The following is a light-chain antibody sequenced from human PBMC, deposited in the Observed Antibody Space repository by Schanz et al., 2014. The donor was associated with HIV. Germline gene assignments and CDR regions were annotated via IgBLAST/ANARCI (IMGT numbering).Light chain of an antibody. J-gene: IGKJ4*01. CDR2: GAS. Sequence: QSPATLSVSPGERATLSCRASQSVSSNLAWYQQKPGQAPRLLIYGASTRATGIPARFSGSGSGTEFTLTISSLQSEDFAVYYCQQYNNWPPLTFGGGTKVEIK. CDR1: QSVSSN. CDR3: QQYNNWPPLT. V-gene: IGKV3-15*01.